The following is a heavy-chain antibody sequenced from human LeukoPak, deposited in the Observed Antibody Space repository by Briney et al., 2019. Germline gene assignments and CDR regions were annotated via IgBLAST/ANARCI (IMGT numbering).Heavy chain of an antibody. D-gene: IGHD3-3*01. Sequence: ASVKVSCKASGYTFTSYGISWVRQAPGQGLEWMGWISAYNGNTNYAQRLQGRVTMTTDTSTSTAYMELRSLRSDDTAVYYCARAKRITIFGVVNYYFDYWGQGTLVTVSS. J-gene: IGHJ4*02. V-gene: IGHV1-18*01. CDR1: GYTFTSYG. CDR2: ISAYNGNT. CDR3: ARAKRITIFGVVNYYFDY.